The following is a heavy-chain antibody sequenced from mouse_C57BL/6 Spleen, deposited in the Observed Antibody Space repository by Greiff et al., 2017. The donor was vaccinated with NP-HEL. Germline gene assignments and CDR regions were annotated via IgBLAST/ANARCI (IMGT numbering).Heavy chain of an antibody. D-gene: IGHD3-2*02. V-gene: IGHV1-4*01. Sequence: VQLQESGAELARPGASVKMSCKASGYTFTSYTMHWVKQRPGQGLEWIGYINPSSGYTKYNQKFKDKATLTADKSSSTAYMQLSSLTSEDSAVYYCARLATAQATKFDYWGQGTTLTVSS. J-gene: IGHJ2*01. CDR1: GYTFTSYT. CDR3: ARLATAQATKFDY. CDR2: INPSSGYT.